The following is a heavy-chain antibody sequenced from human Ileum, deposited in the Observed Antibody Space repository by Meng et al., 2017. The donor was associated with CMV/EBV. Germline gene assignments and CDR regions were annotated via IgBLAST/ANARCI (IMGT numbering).Heavy chain of an antibody. Sequence: GESLKISCAASGFAFSRYTMNWVRQAPGKGLEWVSSIRGSSLYIFYADSVRARFTISRDNVKNSLYLQMNSLRVEDTAVYYCARGGDYDAFAFWGRGTVVTVSS. V-gene: IGHV3-21*06. CDR1: GFAFSRYT. J-gene: IGHJ3*01. D-gene: IGHD4-17*01. CDR2: IRGSSLYI. CDR3: ARGGDYDAFAF.